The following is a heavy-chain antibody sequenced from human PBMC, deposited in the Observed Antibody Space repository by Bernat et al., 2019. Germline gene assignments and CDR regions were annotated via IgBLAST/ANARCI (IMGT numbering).Heavy chain of an antibody. CDR2: INSEGSST. J-gene: IGHJ2*01. CDR1: GFTFSSYW. D-gene: IGHD6-19*01. Sequence: EVQLVESGGGLVQPGGSLRLSCAASGFTFSSYWMHWVRQAPGKGLVWVSRINSEGSSTSYADSVKGRFTISRDNAKNTLYLQMNSLRAEDTAVYYCARGDYSSGWYWYFDLWGRGTLVTVSS. V-gene: IGHV3-74*01. CDR3: ARGDYSSGWYWYFDL.